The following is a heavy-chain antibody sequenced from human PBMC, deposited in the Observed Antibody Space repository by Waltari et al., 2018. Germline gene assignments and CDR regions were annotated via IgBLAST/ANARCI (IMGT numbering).Heavy chain of an antibody. CDR2: ISGSGGST. J-gene: IGHJ4*02. Sequence: EVQLLESGGGLVQPGGSLRLSCAASGFTFSSYAMRWVRQAPGKGLEWVSAISGSGGSTYYADSVKGRFTISRGNSKNTLYLQMNSLRAEDTAVYYCAKDQSAGAELDYWGQGTLVTVSS. D-gene: IGHD1-26*01. CDR3: AKDQSAGAELDY. V-gene: IGHV3-23*01. CDR1: GFTFSSYA.